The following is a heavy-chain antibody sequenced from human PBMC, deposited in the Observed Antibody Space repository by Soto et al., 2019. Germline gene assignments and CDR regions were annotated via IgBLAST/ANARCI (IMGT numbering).Heavy chain of an antibody. Sequence: QVQLVQSGAEVKKPGSAVKVSCKASGGTFTKYAMNWVRQAPGQGPEWMGGIIPIFDTPRYAQRFQGRVTITVDESTNTAYMDLSSLTFEDTAMYYCAISSGSGGFVGGFDYWGQGTLVTVSS. J-gene: IGHJ4*02. CDR1: GGTFTKYA. CDR2: IIPIFDTP. CDR3: AISSGSGGFVGGFDY. V-gene: IGHV1-69*01. D-gene: IGHD3-16*02.